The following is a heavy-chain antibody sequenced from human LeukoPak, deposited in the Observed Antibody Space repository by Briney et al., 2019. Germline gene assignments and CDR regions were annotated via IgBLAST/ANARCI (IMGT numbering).Heavy chain of an antibody. V-gene: IGHV3-7*01. Sequence: GGPLRPSCEGSGFSISEYWMCCLRQAPGKGLGWVASVKQGGREKYYVDSVKGRFDISRDDAKNSLYLQMNTLRSDDTALYYCASYYGINWVIGYWGQGTLVTVSS. J-gene: IGHJ4*02. CDR3: ASYYGINWVIGY. CDR2: VKQGGREK. CDR1: GFSISEYW. D-gene: IGHD4-17*01.